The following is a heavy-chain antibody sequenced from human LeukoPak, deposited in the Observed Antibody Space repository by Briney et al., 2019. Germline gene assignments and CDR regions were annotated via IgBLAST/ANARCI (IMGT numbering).Heavy chain of an antibody. V-gene: IGHV1-8*01. CDR3: ARVLSNYGINPNLCDAFDI. Sequence: ASVKVSCKASGYTFTSYDINWVRQATGQGLEWMGWMNPNSGNTGYAQKFQGRVTMTRNTSISTAYMELSSLRSEDTAVYYCARVLSNYGINPNLCDAFDIWGQGTLVNVFS. J-gene: IGHJ3*02. CDR1: GYTFTSYD. D-gene: IGHD3-9*01. CDR2: MNPNSGNT.